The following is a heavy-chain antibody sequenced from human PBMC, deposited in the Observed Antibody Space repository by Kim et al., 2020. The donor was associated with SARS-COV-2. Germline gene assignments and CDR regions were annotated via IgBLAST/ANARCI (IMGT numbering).Heavy chain of an antibody. J-gene: IGHJ4*02. CDR2: IRSKAYGGTT. CDR1: GFTFGDYA. D-gene: IGHD1-26*01. Sequence: GGSLRLSCTASGFTFGDYAMSWVRQAPGKGLEWVGFIRSKAYGGTTEYAASVKGRFTISRDDSKSIAYLQMNSLKTEDTAVYYCTREVWELHSFDYWGQGTLVTVSS. V-gene: IGHV3-49*04. CDR3: TREVWELHSFDY.